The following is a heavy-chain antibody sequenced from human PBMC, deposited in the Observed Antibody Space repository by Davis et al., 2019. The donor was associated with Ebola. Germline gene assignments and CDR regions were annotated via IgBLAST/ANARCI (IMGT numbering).Heavy chain of an antibody. CDR1: GFHFSDYF. CDR2: ISGSGETL. Sequence: PGGSLRLSCAASGFHFSDYFMSWIRQTPGKGFEWISYISGSGETLYYADSVEGRFHISRDNANKSLFLQLTSLRAEDTAVYYCAGVAAARTWNWYFDLWGRGTLVTVSS. V-gene: IGHV3-11*04. CDR3: AGVAAARTWNWYFDL. D-gene: IGHD6-13*01. J-gene: IGHJ2*01.